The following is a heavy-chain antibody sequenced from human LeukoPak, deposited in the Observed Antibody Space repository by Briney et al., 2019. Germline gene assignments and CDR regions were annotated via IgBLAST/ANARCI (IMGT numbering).Heavy chain of an antibody. CDR2: INPSGGST. J-gene: IGHJ5*02. CDR3: ARDRYYDSSGYYPTGWFGP. CDR1: GYTFTSYY. Sequence: ASVTVSCKASGYTFTSYYMHWVRQAPGQGLEWMGIINPSGGSTSYAQKFQGRVTMTRDTSTSTVYMELSSLRSEDTAVYYCARDRYYDSSGYYPTGWFGPWGQGTLVTVSS. D-gene: IGHD3-22*01. V-gene: IGHV1-46*01.